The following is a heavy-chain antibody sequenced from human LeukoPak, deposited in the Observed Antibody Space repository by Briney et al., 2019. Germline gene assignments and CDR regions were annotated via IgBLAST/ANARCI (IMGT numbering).Heavy chain of an antibody. CDR1: GGSFSSDY. D-gene: IGHD2-21*02. CDR2: IYISGST. Sequence: PSETLSLTCAVYGGSFSSDYWSWIRQPAGKGLEWIGRIYISGSTNYNPSLKSRVTMSLDTSNNQFSLQLSSVTAADTAVYYCARDSGVTAINDWGQGTLVTVSS. V-gene: IGHV4-4*07. CDR3: ARDSGVTAIND. J-gene: IGHJ4*02.